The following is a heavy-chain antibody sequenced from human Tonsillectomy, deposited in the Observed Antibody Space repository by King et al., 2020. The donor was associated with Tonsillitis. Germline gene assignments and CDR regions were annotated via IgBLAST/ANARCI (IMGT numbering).Heavy chain of an antibody. V-gene: IGHV3-33*01. Sequence: VQLVESGGGVVQPGRSLRLSCAASGFTFSSYGMHWVRQAPGKGLEWVAVIWYVGSNKYYADSVKGRFTISRDNSKNTLYLQMNSLRAEDTAVYYCARVGSSSWYLDYWGQGTLVTVSS. CDR3: ARVGSSSWYLDY. D-gene: IGHD6-13*01. CDR1: GFTFSSYG. CDR2: IWYVGSNK. J-gene: IGHJ4*02.